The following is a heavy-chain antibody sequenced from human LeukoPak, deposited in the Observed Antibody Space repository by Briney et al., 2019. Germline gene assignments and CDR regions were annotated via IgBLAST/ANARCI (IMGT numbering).Heavy chain of an antibody. J-gene: IGHJ4*02. D-gene: IGHD6-19*01. Sequence: KTSETLSLTCAVYGGSFSGYYWSWIRQPPGKGLEWIGEINHSGSTNYNPSLKSRVTISVDTSKNQFSLKLSSVTAADTAVYCCARDLGAVAGFDYWGQGTLVTVSS. CDR3: ARDLGAVAGFDY. CDR1: GGSFSGYY. V-gene: IGHV4-34*01. CDR2: INHSGST.